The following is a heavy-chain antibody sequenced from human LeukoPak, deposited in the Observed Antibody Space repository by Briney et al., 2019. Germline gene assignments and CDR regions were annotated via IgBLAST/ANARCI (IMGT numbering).Heavy chain of an antibody. D-gene: IGHD3-10*01. Sequence: GGSPRLSCAASGFTFSSYSMNWVRQAPGKGLEWVSSISSSSSYIYYADSVKGRFTISRDNAKNSLYLQMNSLRAEDTAVYYCAKDRLLRFGELSWHYGMDVWGQGTTVTVSS. CDR1: GFTFSSYS. CDR2: ISSSSSYI. V-gene: IGHV3-21*01. J-gene: IGHJ6*02. CDR3: AKDRLLRFGELSWHYGMDV.